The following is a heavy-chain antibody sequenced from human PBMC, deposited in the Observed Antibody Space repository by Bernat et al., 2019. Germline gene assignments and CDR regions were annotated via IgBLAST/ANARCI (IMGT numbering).Heavy chain of an antibody. CDR3: ARGAVVAVAGTFWTY. CDR2: ISSSSSTI. CDR1: GFTFSSYS. Sequence: EVQLVESGGGLVQPGGSLRLSCAASGFTFSSYSMNWVRQAPGKGLEWVSYISSSSSTIYYADSVKGRFTISRDNAKNSLYLQMNSLRDEDTAVYYCARGAVVAVAGTFWTYWGQGTLVTVSS. V-gene: IGHV3-48*02. J-gene: IGHJ4*02. D-gene: IGHD6-19*01.